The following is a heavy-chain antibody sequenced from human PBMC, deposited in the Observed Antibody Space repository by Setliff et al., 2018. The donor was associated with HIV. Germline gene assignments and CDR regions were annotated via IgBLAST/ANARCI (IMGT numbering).Heavy chain of an antibody. Sequence: ASVKVSCKASGYSFINYGISWVRQAPGQGLEWMGWISPYNGHTNYAQNFQGRVTMTIDTSTSRAYMELKSLTSDDTAAYFCARLGSGWSDSYYYAMDVWGQGTTVTVSS. J-gene: IGHJ6*02. CDR1: GYSFINYG. V-gene: IGHV1-18*01. CDR3: ARLGSGWSDSYYYAMDV. CDR2: ISPYNGHT. D-gene: IGHD6-19*01.